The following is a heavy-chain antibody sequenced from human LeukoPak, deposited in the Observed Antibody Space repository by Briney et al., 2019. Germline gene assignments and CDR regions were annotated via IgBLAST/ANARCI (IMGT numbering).Heavy chain of an antibody. CDR3: ARGGNSNYILAWFDP. CDR2: IIPIFGTA. J-gene: IGHJ5*02. Sequence: SVKVSCKASGGTFSSYAISWVRQAPGQGLEWMGGIIPIFGTANYAQKFQGRVTITADESTSTAYMELSSLRSEDTAVYYCARGGNSNYILAWFDPWGQGTLVTVSS. D-gene: IGHD4-11*01. CDR1: GGTFSSYA. V-gene: IGHV1-69*01.